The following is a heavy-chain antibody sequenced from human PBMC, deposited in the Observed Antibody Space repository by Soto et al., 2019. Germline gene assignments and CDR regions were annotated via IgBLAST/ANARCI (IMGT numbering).Heavy chain of an antibody. V-gene: IGHV1-18*01. Sequence: GASVKVSCKASGYTFSNDGINWVRQAPGQGLEWMGWISAYNGNTEYAQNFQGRVTMTTDTSTSTAYMELRSLRSDDTAVYSCARGGPTSADYYYGMDVWGRVTKVTVSS. D-gene: IGHD3-10*01. CDR3: ARGGPTSADYYYGMDV. CDR2: ISAYNGNT. CDR1: GYTFSNDG. J-gene: IGHJ6*02.